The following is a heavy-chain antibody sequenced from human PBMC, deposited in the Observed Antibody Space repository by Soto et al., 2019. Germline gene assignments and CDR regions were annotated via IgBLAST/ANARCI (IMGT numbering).Heavy chain of an antibody. J-gene: IGHJ4*02. CDR3: ARDKITGLFDY. CDR2: INHSGST. CDR1: GGSFSGYY. V-gene: IGHV4-34*01. D-gene: IGHD2-8*02. Sequence: WETLSLTCTVYGGSFSGYYWTWIRQPPGTGLEWIGEINHSGSTNYNPSLKSRVTISVDTSKNQFSLKLTSVTAADTAVYYCARDKITGLFDYWGQETLVTVSS.